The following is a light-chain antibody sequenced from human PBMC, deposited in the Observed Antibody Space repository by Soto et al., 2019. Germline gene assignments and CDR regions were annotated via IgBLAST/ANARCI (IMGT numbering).Light chain of an antibody. CDR3: QQYYGAHIT. J-gene: IGKJ4*01. CDR1: QSVLYSSNNKNY. V-gene: IGKV4-1*01. CDR2: WAS. Sequence: DIVMTQSPDSLAVSLGERATINCKSSQSVLYSSNNKNYLAWYQQKPGQPPRPLIYWASTRESGVPDRFSGSGSGTDFTLTISSLQAEDVAVYYCQQYYGAHITFGGGTKVEIK.